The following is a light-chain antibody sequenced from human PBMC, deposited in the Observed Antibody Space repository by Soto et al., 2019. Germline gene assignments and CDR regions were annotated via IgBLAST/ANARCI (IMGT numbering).Light chain of an antibody. CDR3: QTWGTGIRV. J-gene: IGLJ2*01. V-gene: IGLV4-69*01. Sequence: QSVLTQSPSASASLGASVKLTCTLSSGHSSYAIAWHQQQPEQGPRYLMTLNSDGSHSKGDGIPDRFSGSSSGAERYLTISSLQSEDEADYYCQTWGTGIRVFGGGTKLTVL. CDR1: SGHSSYA. CDR2: LNSDGSH.